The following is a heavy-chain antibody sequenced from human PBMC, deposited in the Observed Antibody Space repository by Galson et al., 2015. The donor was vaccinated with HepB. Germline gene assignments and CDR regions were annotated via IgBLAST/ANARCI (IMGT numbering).Heavy chain of an antibody. Sequence: SLRLSCAASGFPFRSYAISWVRQAPGKGLEWVSAISGSGGSTYYADSVTGRFTISRDNSKNTLYLQMHSLRAEDTAVYYCHEKVHYDLGSDYYSDGMDVRGQGTTVTASS. CDR3: HEKVHYDLGSDYYSDGMDV. J-gene: IGHJ6*02. V-gene: IGHV3-23*01. D-gene: IGHD3-3*01. CDR1: GFPFRSYA. CDR2: ISGSGGST.